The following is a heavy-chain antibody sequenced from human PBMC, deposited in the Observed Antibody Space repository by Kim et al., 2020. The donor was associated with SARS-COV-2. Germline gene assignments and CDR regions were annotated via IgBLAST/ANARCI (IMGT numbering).Heavy chain of an antibody. J-gene: IGHJ4*02. V-gene: IGHV3-23*01. Sequence: ADSLKGRFTISRDNSKNTVYLRLFSLTAEDTAVYYCATDVMPLQISSALGYWGQGTPVTVSS. D-gene: IGHD1-1*01. CDR3: ATDVMPLQISSALGY.